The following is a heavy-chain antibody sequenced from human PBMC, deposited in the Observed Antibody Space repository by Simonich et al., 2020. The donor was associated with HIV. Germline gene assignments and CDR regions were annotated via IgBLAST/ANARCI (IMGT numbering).Heavy chain of an antibody. Sequence: EVQLVESGGGLVKPGGSLRLSCAASGFTFSSYSMNWVRKAPGKGLEWVSTINRSRSYKKYADSVKGRLTISRENAKNSMYLQMNSLRAEDTAVYYCARDVSTVTTSYYYYYMDVWGKGTTVTVSS. CDR3: ARDVSTVTTSYYYYYMDV. D-gene: IGHD4-4*01. CDR2: INRSRSYK. CDR1: GFTFSSYS. V-gene: IGHV3-21*01. J-gene: IGHJ6*03.